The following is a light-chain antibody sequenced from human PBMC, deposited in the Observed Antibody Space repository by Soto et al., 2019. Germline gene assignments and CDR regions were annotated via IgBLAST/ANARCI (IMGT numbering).Light chain of an antibody. Sequence: QSALTQPASVSGSPGQSITISCTGSNSDVGAYDYVSWYQQHPGKPPTLLIYEVTFRPSGVPNRFSGSKSGNTATLTISGLLTEDDADYYCGSYASATLIFGGGTKLTVL. CDR3: GSYASATLI. CDR2: EVT. CDR1: NSDVGAYDY. V-gene: IGLV2-14*01. J-gene: IGLJ2*01.